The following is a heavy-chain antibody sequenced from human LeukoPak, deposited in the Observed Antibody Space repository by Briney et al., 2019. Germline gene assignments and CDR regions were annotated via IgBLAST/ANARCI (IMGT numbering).Heavy chain of an antibody. CDR3: ARDPATGMASGRHDY. Sequence: GASVKVSCKASGYSFTNYGFTWARQAPGQGLEWMGWISAYNGDTKYAQKFQGRVTLTTDTPTSTAYMGLRSLRSDDTAVYYCARDPATGMASGRHDYWGQGTLVTVSS. D-gene: IGHD5-18*01. CDR2: ISAYNGDT. CDR1: GYSFTNYG. V-gene: IGHV1-18*01. J-gene: IGHJ4*02.